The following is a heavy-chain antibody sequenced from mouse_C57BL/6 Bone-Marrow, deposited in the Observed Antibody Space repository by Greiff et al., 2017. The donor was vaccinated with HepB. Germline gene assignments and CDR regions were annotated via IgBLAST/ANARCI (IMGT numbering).Heavy chain of an antibody. D-gene: IGHD1-1*01. J-gene: IGHJ3*01. Sequence: QVQLQQPGAELARPGASVKMSCKASGYTFTSYTMHWVKQRPGQGLEWIGYINPSSGYTKYNQKFKDKATLTADKSSSTAYMQLSSLTSEDSAVYYCARPYYYGSSLFAYWGQGTLVTVSA. CDR1: GYTFTSYT. V-gene: IGHV1-4*01. CDR3: ARPYYYGSSLFAY. CDR2: INPSSGYT.